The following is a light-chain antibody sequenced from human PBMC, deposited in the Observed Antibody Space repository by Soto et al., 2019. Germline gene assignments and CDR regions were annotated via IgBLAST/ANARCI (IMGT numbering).Light chain of an antibody. CDR1: SSDVGGYNY. V-gene: IGLV2-14*01. CDR3: SSYTSSSTYV. J-gene: IGLJ1*01. Sequence: QSVRTQPASVSGSPGQSIAISCTGTSSDVGGYNYVSWYQQHPGKAPKLIVYDVSNRPSGVSNRFSGSKSGNTASLTISGLQAEYEADYYCSSYTSSSTYVFGTRTKVTVL. CDR2: DVS.